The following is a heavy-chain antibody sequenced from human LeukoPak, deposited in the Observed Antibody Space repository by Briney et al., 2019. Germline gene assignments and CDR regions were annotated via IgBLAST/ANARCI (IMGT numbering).Heavy chain of an antibody. D-gene: IGHD3-10*01. Sequence: SVKVSCKASGGTFSSYAISWVRQAPGQGLEWMGRIIPILGIANYAQKFQGRVTITADKSTSTAYMELSSLRSEDTAVYYCARVGSGSYDPYYYYYGMDVWGQGTTVTVSS. V-gene: IGHV1-69*04. CDR2: IIPILGIA. CDR1: GGTFSSYA. J-gene: IGHJ6*02. CDR3: ARVGSGSYDPYYYYYGMDV.